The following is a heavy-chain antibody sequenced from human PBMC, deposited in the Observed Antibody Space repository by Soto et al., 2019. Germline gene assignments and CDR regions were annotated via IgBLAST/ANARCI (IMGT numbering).Heavy chain of an antibody. D-gene: IGHD6-19*01. J-gene: IGHJ4*02. CDR2: VNPGNDNT. CDR3: ARGGYRSGQDY. V-gene: IGHV1-3*01. CDR1: GYTFTSFP. Sequence: ASVKVSCKASGYTFTSFPIHWVRQAPGQRLEWMGWVNPGNDNTRYSQKFQGRVTITRDTSASTAYMELSGLRSEDTGVYYCARGGYRSGQDYWGQGTLVTVSS.